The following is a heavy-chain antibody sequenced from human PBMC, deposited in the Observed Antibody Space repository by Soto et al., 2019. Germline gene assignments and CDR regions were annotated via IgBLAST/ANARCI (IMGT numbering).Heavy chain of an antibody. CDR2: ISYDGSNK. J-gene: IGHJ4*02. V-gene: IGHV3-30*18. D-gene: IGHD3-22*01. CDR1: GFTFSSYG. Sequence: GGSLRLSCAASGFTFSSYGMHWVRQAPGKGLEWVAVISYDGSNKYYADSVKGRFTISRDNSKNTLYLQMNSLRAEDTAVYYCAKTLTDYDSSGYLFDYWGQGTLVTVSS. CDR3: AKTLTDYDSSGYLFDY.